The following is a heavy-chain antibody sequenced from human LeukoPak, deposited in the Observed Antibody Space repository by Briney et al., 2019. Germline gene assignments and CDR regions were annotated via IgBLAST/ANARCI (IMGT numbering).Heavy chain of an antibody. Sequence: ASVKVSCKASGGTFSSYAISWVRQAPGQGLEWMGRIIPIFGTANYAQKFQGRVTVTTDESTSTAYMELSSLRSEDTAVYYCAIGTTMVRGVIWGQGTLVTVSS. CDR1: GGTFSSYA. V-gene: IGHV1-69*05. CDR3: AIGTTMVRGVI. CDR2: IIPIFGTA. J-gene: IGHJ4*02. D-gene: IGHD3-10*01.